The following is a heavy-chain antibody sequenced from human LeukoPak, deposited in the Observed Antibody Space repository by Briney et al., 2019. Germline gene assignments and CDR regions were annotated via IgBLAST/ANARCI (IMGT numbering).Heavy chain of an antibody. D-gene: IGHD3-16*01. Sequence: PSETLSLTCTASGGSISSYYWSWIRQPPGKGLEWIGNIYYSGSTNYNPSLKSRVTISVDTSKSQFSLKLSSVTAAETAVYYCAGGREGAFDIWGQGTMVTVSS. V-gene: IGHV4-59*08. CDR1: GGSISSYY. J-gene: IGHJ3*02. CDR2: IYYSGST. CDR3: AGGREGAFDI.